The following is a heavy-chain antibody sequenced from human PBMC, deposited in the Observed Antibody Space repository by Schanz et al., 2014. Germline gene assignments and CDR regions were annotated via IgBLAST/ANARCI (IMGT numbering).Heavy chain of an antibody. CDR2: INVGNGNM. CDR3: ARAKRFGDMDV. V-gene: IGHV1-3*01. CDR1: GYTFTSYS. J-gene: IGHJ6*02. Sequence: QVQLVQSGAEVKKPGASVKVSCKASGYTFTSYSIHWVRQAPGQGLEWMGWINVGNGNMKYSQKFQGRVTITRDTSASTAYMELTSLRSEDTAVYYCARAKRFGDMDVWGRGTTVTVS. D-gene: IGHD3-10*01.